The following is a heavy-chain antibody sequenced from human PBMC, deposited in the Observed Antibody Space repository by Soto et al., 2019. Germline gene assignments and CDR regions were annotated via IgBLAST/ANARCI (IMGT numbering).Heavy chain of an antibody. CDR2: IWYDGSNK. J-gene: IGHJ4*02. Sequence: QVPLVESGGGVVQPGRSLRLSCAASGFSFSTYGMHWVRQAPGKGLEWVAAIWYDGSNKYYTDSVKGRFTISRDNSKNARYLQMNSLRAEDAAVYYGAREGTHHCFDCWGQGTLVTVSS. V-gene: IGHV3-33*01. CDR1: GFSFSTYG. CDR3: AREGTHHCFDC.